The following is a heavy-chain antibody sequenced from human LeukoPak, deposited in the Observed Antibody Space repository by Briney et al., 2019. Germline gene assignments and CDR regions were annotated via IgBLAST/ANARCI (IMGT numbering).Heavy chain of an antibody. J-gene: IGHJ5*02. V-gene: IGHV1-69*13. Sequence: GASVKVSCKASGGTFSSYAISWVRQAPGQGLEWMGGIIPIFGTANYAQKFQGRVTITADESTSTAYMELSSLRSEDTAVYYCARARPRGSSWYHWFDPWGQGTLVTVSS. CDR2: IIPIFGTA. D-gene: IGHD6-13*01. CDR1: GGTFSSYA. CDR3: ARARPRGSSWYHWFDP.